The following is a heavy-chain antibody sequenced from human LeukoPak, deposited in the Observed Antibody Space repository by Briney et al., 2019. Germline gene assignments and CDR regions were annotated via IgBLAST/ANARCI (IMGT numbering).Heavy chain of an antibody. Sequence: AETLSLTCTVSGGSISSAGHYWGWIRQPPGKGLEWIGSMHYSGSTYYNPSLKSRVTISVDTSKNQFSLKLHSMTAADSAVYYCARATVGTVEFDQWGQGTLVTVCS. CDR3: ARATVGTVEFDQ. CDR2: MHYSGST. V-gene: IGHV4-39*07. J-gene: IGHJ4*02. CDR1: GGSISSAGHY. D-gene: IGHD5-12*01.